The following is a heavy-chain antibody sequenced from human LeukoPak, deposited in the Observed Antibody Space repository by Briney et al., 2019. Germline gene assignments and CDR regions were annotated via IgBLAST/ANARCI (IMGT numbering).Heavy chain of an antibody. J-gene: IGHJ6*02. Sequence: GGSLRLSCAASGFTFSSYGMHWVRQAPGKGLEWVAVIWYDGSNKYYADSVKGRFTISRGNSKNTLYLQMNSLRAEDTAVYYCARGSSSCYGMDVWGQGTTVTVSS. CDR3: ARGSSSCYGMDV. D-gene: IGHD6-13*01. CDR1: GFTFSSYG. V-gene: IGHV3-33*01. CDR2: IWYDGSNK.